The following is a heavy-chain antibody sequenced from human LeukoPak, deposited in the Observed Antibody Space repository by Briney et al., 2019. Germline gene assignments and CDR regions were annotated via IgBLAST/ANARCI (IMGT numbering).Heavy chain of an antibody. Sequence: SGGSLRLSCAASGFTFSSSWMHWVCQAPEKGLEWVADINCDGSDKYYVDSVKGGLTISRDNAKNSLYLQVNSLRAEDMTVCYCAREPRRLRYFDWLGAFDIWGQGTMVTVSS. CDR1: GFTFSSSW. CDR2: INCDGSDK. V-gene: IGHV3-52*01. J-gene: IGHJ3*02. CDR3: AREPRRLRYFDWLGAFDI. D-gene: IGHD3-9*01.